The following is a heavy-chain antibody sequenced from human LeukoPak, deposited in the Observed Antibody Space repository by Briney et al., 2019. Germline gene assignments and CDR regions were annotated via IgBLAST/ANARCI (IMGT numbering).Heavy chain of an antibody. J-gene: IGHJ5*02. D-gene: IGHD5-18*01. CDR1: GFTFSSYA. Sequence: PGGSLRLSCAASGFTFSSYAMSGVRQAPGTGPEWVSAISVSGGSTYYADSVKVRSTISRDNSKNTLYLQMNSLRAEDTAVYYCAKTAPLPPTRLRWFDPWRQGTLVTVSS. CDR3: AKTAPLPPTRLRWFDP. V-gene: IGHV3-23*01. CDR2: ISVSGGST.